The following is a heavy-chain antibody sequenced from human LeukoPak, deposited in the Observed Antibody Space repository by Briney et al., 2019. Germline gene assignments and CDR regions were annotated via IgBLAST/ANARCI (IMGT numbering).Heavy chain of an antibody. D-gene: IGHD3-10*01. Sequence: GGSLRLSCVASGFSFGSHAMHWVRQTPGKGVEWVVVTSYDGTRQYYADFVRGRFTISRDNSKNTLYLHMNSLRIDDTAVYYCARDWSEGSGSYIDYWGQGALVTVSS. V-gene: IGHV3-30*04. CDR2: TSYDGTRQ. CDR1: GFSFGSHA. J-gene: IGHJ4*02. CDR3: ARDWSEGSGSYIDY.